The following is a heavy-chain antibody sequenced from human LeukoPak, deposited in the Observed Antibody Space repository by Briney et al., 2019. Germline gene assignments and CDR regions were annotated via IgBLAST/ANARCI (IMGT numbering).Heavy chain of an antibody. Sequence: PSETLSLTCTVSGGSMSNYHWSWIRQPPGKGLEWIGFIFSGGSTNYKSSLRSRVTISVDTSKNQFSLNLSSVTAADTAVYYCASRSSIWSGYQDTLYYFDSWGQGTLVTVSS. V-gene: IGHV4-59*01. J-gene: IGHJ4*02. CDR1: GGSMSNYH. D-gene: IGHD3-3*01. CDR2: IFSGGST. CDR3: ASRSSIWSGYQDTLYYFDS.